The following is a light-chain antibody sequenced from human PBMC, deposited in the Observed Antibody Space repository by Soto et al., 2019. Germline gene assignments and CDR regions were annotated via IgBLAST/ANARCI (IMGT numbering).Light chain of an antibody. V-gene: IGLV2-14*01. J-gene: IGLJ3*02. Sequence: QSALTQPASVSGSPGQSITISCTGTSSDVGGYSYVSWYQQHPGKAPKLMIYEVRNRPSGVSNRVSASKSGNTASLTISGLQAEDESDYYCSSYTSSGTWVFGGGTKLTV. CDR3: SSYTSSGTWV. CDR1: SSDVGGYSY. CDR2: EVR.